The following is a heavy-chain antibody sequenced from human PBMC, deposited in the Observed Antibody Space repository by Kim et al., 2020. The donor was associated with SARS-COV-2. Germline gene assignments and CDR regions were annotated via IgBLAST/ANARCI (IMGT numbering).Heavy chain of an antibody. V-gene: IGHV4-59*13. CDR2: IYYSGST. D-gene: IGHD3-3*01. J-gene: IGHJ6*02. CDR3: ARGMRGYYDFWSDPVLSGMDV. CDR1: GGSISSYY. Sequence: SETLSLTFTVSGGSISSYYWSWIRQPPGKGLEWIGYIYYSGSTNYNPSLKSRVTISVDTSKNQFSLKLSSVTAADTAVYYCARGMRGYYDFWSDPVLSGMDVWGQGTTVTVSS.